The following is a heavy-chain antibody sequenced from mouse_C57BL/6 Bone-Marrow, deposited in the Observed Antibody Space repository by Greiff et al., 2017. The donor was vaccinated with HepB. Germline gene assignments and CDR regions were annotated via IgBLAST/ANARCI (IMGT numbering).Heavy chain of an antibody. CDR3: ARDPYYDYDPFYAMDY. Sequence: ESGPGLVKPSQSLSLTCSVTGYSITSGYYWNWIRQFPGNKLEWMGYISYDGSNNYNPSLKNRISITRDTSKNQFFLKLNSVTTEDTATYYCARDPYYDYDPFYAMDYWGQGTSVTVSS. CDR1: GYSITSGYY. V-gene: IGHV3-6*01. CDR2: ISYDGSN. J-gene: IGHJ4*01. D-gene: IGHD2-4*01.